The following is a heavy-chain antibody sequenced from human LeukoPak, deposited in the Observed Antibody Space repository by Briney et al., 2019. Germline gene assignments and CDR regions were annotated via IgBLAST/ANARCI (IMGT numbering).Heavy chain of an antibody. D-gene: IGHD3-16*01. CDR1: GFTFSAYN. CDR2: ISGSSSAI. CDR3: ANLLYDYVWGSYSY. V-gene: IGHV3-48*01. J-gene: IGHJ4*02. Sequence: GGSLRLSCAASGFTFSAYNMIWVRQAPGKGLEWLSYISGSSSAIYYADSVQGRFTISRDNAKNSLSLQMSSLRVEDTAVYYCANLLYDYVWGSYSYWGQGTLVTVSS.